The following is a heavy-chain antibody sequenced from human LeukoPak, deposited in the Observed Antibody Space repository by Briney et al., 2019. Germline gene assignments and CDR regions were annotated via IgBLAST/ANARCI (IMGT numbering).Heavy chain of an antibody. CDR3: ARVGSSGWYVHPTLDY. V-gene: IGHV1-2*02. CDR1: GYTFTGYY. D-gene: IGHD6-19*01. CDR2: INPNIGDT. J-gene: IGHJ4*02. Sequence: GASVKVSCKASGYTFTGYYMHWVRQAPGQGLEWMGWINPNIGDTNYAQKFQGRVTVTRDTSISTAYMELSRLRSDDTAVYYCARVGSSGWYVHPTLDYWGQGTLLTVSS.